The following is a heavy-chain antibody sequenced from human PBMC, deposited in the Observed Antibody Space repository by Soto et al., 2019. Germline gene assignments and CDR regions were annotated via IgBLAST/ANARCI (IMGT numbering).Heavy chain of an antibody. J-gene: IGHJ5*02. CDR3: ARVSLNGYYYHWFDP. D-gene: IGHD3-22*01. Sequence: LSLTCAVYGGSFSGYYWSWIRQPPGKGLEWIGEINHSGSTNYNPSLKSRVTISVDTSKNQFSLKLSSVTAADTAVYYCARVSLNGYYYHWFDPWGQGTLVTVSS. CDR1: GGSFSGYY. CDR2: INHSGST. V-gene: IGHV4-34*01.